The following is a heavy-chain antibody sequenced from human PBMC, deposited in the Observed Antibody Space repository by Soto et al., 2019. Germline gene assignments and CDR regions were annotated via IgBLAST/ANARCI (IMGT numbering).Heavy chain of an antibody. CDR3: ARVYGSGSYLVFDY. CDR2: IYHSGST. CDR1: GGSISSGGYP. Sequence: LSLTCAVSGGSISSGGYPWSWIRQPPGKGLEWIGYIYHSGSTYYNPSLKSRVTISVDRSKNQFSLKLSSVTAADTAVYYCARVYGSGSYLVFDYWGQGTLVTVYS. D-gene: IGHD3-10*01. V-gene: IGHV4-30-2*01. J-gene: IGHJ4*02.